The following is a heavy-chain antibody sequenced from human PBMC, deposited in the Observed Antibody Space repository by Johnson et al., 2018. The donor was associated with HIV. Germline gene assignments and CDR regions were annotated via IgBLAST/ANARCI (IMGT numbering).Heavy chain of an antibody. J-gene: IGHJ3*02. V-gene: IGHV3-30-3*01. CDR3: ARAPNVWGGSYYGDVFDI. Sequence: QVQLVESGGGGVQPGRSLRLSCAASGFTFSSYAMHWVRQAPGKGLEWVAVISYDGNNKYYADSVKGRFTISRDNSKNTLYLQMNSLRAEDTAVYYCARAPNVWGGSYYGDVFDIWGQGTMVAVSS. CDR2: ISYDGNNK. D-gene: IGHD1-26*01. CDR1: GFTFSSYA.